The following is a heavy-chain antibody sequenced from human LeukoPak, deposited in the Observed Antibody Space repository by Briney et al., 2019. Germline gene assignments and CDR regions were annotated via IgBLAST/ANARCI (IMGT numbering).Heavy chain of an antibody. CDR1: GFTFSNYG. J-gene: IGHJ4*02. V-gene: IGHV3-23*01. CDR2: ISLSGVNT. Sequence: GGSLRLSCVASGFTFSNYGMSWVRQAPGKGLEWVSRISLSGVNTYYADSVRGRLTISSDKSKNTLYLQMNSLRAEDTAVYYCAKGGYDYAEYVDYWGQGTLVTVSS. CDR3: AKGGYDYAEYVDY. D-gene: IGHD4-17*01.